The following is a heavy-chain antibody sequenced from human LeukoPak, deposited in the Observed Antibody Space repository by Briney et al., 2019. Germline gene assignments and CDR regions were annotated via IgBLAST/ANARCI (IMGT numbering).Heavy chain of an antibody. Sequence: ASVKVSCRASGYTFTGYYMHWVRQAPGQGLEWMGWINPNSGGTNYAQRFQGRVTMTRDTSSSTAYMELSRLRSDDTAMFYCASTTGLDDWGQGTLVTVSS. V-gene: IGHV1-2*02. D-gene: IGHD1-1*01. CDR1: GYTFTGYY. CDR3: ASTTGLDD. CDR2: INPNSGGT. J-gene: IGHJ4*02.